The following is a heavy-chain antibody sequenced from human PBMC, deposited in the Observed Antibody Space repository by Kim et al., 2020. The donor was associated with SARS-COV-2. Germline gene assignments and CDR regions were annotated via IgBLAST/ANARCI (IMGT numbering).Heavy chain of an antibody. CDR2: ISSSSSYI. V-gene: IGHV3-21*01. CDR3: ARDPSVEHLFITGYSSSWYYMDV. D-gene: IGHD6-13*01. CDR1: GFTFSSYS. J-gene: IGHJ6*03. Sequence: GGSLRLSCAASGFTFSSYSMNWVRQAPGKGLEWVSSISSSSSYIYYADSVKGRFTISRDNAKNSLYLQMNSLRAEDTAVYYCARDPSVEHLFITGYSSSWYYMDVWGKGTMVTVSS.